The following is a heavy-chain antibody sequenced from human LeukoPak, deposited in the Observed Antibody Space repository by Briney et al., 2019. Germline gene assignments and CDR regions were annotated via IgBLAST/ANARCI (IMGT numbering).Heavy chain of an antibody. J-gene: IGHJ3*02. V-gene: IGHV3-7*01. CDR1: GFTFSSYG. D-gene: IGHD3-22*01. Sequence: GGSLRLSCAASGFTFSSYGMSWVRQAPGKGLEWVANIEQDGSEKKYVDSVKGRFTISRDNAKNSLYLQMNSLRAEDTAMYYCARGGIYYDTSGYSSFRTFDIWGQGTMVIVSS. CDR3: ARGGIYYDTSGYSSFRTFDI. CDR2: IEQDGSEK.